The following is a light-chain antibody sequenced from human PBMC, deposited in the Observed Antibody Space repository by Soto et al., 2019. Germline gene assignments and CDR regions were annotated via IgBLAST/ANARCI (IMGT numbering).Light chain of an antibody. CDR1: ESVSDNY. CDR3: QQYDTSPWT. V-gene: IGKV3-20*01. Sequence: EIVLTHSPGTLSSSPGERATLSPSASESVSDNYLAWYQQRSGQAPRLVIYGASSRASGIPDRFSGSESGTEFTLTISRLEPEDFAVYYCQQYDTSPWTFGQGTKVDIK. CDR2: GAS. J-gene: IGKJ1*01.